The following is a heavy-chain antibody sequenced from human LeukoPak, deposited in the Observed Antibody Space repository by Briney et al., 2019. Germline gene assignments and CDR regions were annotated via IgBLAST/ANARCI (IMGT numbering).Heavy chain of an antibody. V-gene: IGHV3-9*01. Sequence: PGGSLRLSCAASGFTFDDYAMHWVRQAPGKGLEWVSGISWNSGSIGYADSVKGRFTIPRDNAKNSLYLQMNSLRAEDTAVYYCAKDRVYRLSYYYDSSGYYDHWGQGTLVTVSS. CDR2: ISWNSGSI. CDR1: GFTFDDYA. D-gene: IGHD3-22*01. J-gene: IGHJ4*02. CDR3: AKDRVYRLSYYYDSSGYYDH.